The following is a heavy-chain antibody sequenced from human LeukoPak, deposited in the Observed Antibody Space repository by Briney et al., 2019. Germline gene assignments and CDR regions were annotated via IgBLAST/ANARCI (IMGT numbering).Heavy chain of an antibody. CDR2: IYSGGST. CDR3: ARVNCSSTSCSQFTRTFFDS. D-gene: IGHD2-2*01. Sequence: GGSLRLSCAASGFTVSSNYMSWVRQAPGKGLEWASVIYSGGSTYYADSVKGRFTISRDNSKNTLHLQMNSLRAEDTALYYCARVNCSSTSCSQFTRTFFDSWGQGTLVTVSS. CDR1: GFTVSSNY. J-gene: IGHJ4*02. V-gene: IGHV3-66*02.